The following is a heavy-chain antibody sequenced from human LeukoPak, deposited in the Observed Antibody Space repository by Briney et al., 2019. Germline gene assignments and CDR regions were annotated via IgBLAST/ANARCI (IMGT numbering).Heavy chain of an antibody. CDR3: TKTSPHFDY. J-gene: IGHJ4*02. CDR2: IRTEADGGTA. Sequence: KPGGSLRLSCVVSGFSFTNAWMSWVRQAPGKGLDWVGRIRTEADGGTADYAAPVKGRFTISRDDSKNTLSLQMNSLESEDTAVYYCTKTSPHFDYWGQGILVTVSS. CDR1: GFSFTNAW. V-gene: IGHV3-15*05.